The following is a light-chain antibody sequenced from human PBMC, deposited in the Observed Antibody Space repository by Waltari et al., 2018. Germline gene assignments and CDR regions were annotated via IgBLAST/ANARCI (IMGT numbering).Light chain of an antibody. CDR2: GNV. Sequence: SVLTQPPSVSGAPGPRLIVSFPWRRSHIRTTFDVHWYQQLPGSAPKLLIYGNVHRPSGVPDRVAGSKSGTYVSLAITGLQDEDEGDYFCQAYDSSLGSWLFGGGTKLTVL. V-gene: IGLV1-40*01. CDR3: QAYDSSLGSWL. J-gene: IGLJ3*02. CDR1: RSHIRTTFD.